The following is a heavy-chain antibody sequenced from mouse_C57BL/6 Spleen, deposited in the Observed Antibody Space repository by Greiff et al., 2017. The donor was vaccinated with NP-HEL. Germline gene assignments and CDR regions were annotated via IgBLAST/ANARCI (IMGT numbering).Heavy chain of an antibody. D-gene: IGHD4-1*01. CDR2: ISSGGGYI. Sequence: EVMLVESGEGLVKPGGSLKLSCAASGFTFSSYAMSWVRQTPAKRLEWVAYISSGGGYIYYADTVKGRFTLSRDNARNTLYLQMSSLTSEDTAMYYCTSELTGTAGFAYWGQGTLVTVSA. J-gene: IGHJ3*01. V-gene: IGHV5-9-1*02. CDR1: GFTFSSYA. CDR3: TSELTGTAGFAY.